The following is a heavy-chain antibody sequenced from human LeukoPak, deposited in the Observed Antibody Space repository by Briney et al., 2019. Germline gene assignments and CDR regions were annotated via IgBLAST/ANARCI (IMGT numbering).Heavy chain of an antibody. D-gene: IGHD5-18*01. CDR2: ITASGGNT. CDR1: GFTFSSYA. Sequence: GGSLRLSCAASGFTFSSYAMGWVRQAPGKGLEWVSAITASGGNTYYADSVKGRFTISRDNSKNTLYLQVNSLRAEDTAVYYCAKGNGYRYGRYYFDYWGQGTLVTVSS. CDR3: AKGNGYRYGRYYFDY. V-gene: IGHV3-23*01. J-gene: IGHJ4*02.